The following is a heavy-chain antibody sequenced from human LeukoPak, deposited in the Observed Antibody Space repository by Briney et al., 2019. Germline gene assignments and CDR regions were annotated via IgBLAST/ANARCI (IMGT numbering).Heavy chain of an antibody. CDR1: GFTVSSNY. CDR2: IYSGGST. V-gene: IGHV3-53*01. J-gene: IGHJ6*04. D-gene: IGHD2-2*01. Sequence: PGGSLRLSCAASGFTVSSNYMSWVRQAPGKGLEWVSVIYSGGSTYYADSVKGRFTISRDNSKNTLYLQMNSLRAEDTAVYYCASCSSTSGEIYYYYYGMDVWGKGTTVTVSS. CDR3: ASCSSTSGEIYYYYYGMDV.